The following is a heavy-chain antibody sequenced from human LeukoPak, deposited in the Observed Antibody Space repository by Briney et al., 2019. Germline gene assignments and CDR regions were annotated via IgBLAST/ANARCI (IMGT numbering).Heavy chain of an antibody. J-gene: IGHJ4*02. D-gene: IGHD6-13*01. V-gene: IGHV3-30*18. Sequence: GGSLRLSCAASGFTLSTYWMHWVRQAPGKGLEWVAIISHDGGNQYYADSVKGRFTISRDNSKNTLYLQMNSLSAEDTAVYYCTKAGSSWYAVGYWGQGALVTVSS. CDR3: TKAGSSWYAVGY. CDR2: ISHDGGNQ. CDR1: GFTLSTYW.